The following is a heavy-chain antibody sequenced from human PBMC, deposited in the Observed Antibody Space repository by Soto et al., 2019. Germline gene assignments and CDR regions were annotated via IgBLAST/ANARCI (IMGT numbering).Heavy chain of an antibody. CDR1: GFTFSSYA. V-gene: IGHV3-30-3*01. J-gene: IGHJ4*02. CDR3: ARDPTYYYDSSGREIDY. Sequence: PGGSLRLSCAASGFTFSSYAMHWVRQAPGKGLEWVAVISYDGSNKYYADSVKGRFTISRDNSKNTLYLQMNSLRAEDTAVYYCARDPTYYYDSSGREIDYWGQGTLVTVSS. CDR2: ISYDGSNK. D-gene: IGHD3-22*01.